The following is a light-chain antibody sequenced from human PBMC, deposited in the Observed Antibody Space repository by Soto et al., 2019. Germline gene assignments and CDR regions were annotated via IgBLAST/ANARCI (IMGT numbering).Light chain of an antibody. CDR1: NSDVGGYNY. Sequence: QSALTQPRPVSGSPGQSVTIPCTGTNSDVGGYNYVSWYQHHPAKAPKLMISDVTKRPSGVPDRFSASKSGNTASLTISGLQADDEADYYCCSYAGSYTWVFGGGTQLTVL. V-gene: IGLV2-11*01. J-gene: IGLJ3*02. CDR2: DVT. CDR3: CSYAGSYTWV.